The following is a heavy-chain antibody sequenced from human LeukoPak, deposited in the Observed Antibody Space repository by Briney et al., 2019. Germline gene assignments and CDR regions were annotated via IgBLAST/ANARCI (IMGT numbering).Heavy chain of an antibody. Sequence: GGSLRLSCAASGFTFNKYWMCWVRQAPGEGLEWVANIKQDGSETNYVDSMKGRFTISGDNSRNSLYLQMNSLRAEDTAVYYCATTTRSSSWDYWGQGTLVTVSS. J-gene: IGHJ4*02. CDR3: ATTTRSSSWDY. CDR1: GFTFNKYW. CDR2: IKQDGSET. D-gene: IGHD2-2*01. V-gene: IGHV3-7*01.